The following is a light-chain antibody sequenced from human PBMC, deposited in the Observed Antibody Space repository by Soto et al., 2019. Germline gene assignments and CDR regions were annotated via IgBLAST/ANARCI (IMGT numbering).Light chain of an antibody. CDR2: EIS. J-gene: IGKJ5*01. CDR3: QQDGISPG. V-gene: IGKV3-20*01. CDR1: QTFGGPY. Sequence: EVVLTQSPGALSLSPGARVTLSCRARQTFGGPYLAWYQQKPGQATRLLIYEISRRATGIPDSFSGSGSETDFTLTISRLEPEEFAVNYFQQDGISPGVGQATLLEIK.